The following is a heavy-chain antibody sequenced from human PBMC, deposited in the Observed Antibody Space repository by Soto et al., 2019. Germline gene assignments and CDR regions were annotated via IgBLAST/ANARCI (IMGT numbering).Heavy chain of an antibody. V-gene: IGHV4-59*01. CDR3: ASQYYYDSSGSQTFDY. CDR1: GASISSYY. J-gene: IGHJ4*02. Sequence: SVTLSLTCSVSGASISSYYYTWIRQPPGKGLGWIGDIYYGGGTNYNPSLKSRVTLSVDTSKNQFSLKLSSVTAADTAVYYCASQYYYDSSGSQTFDYWGQGTQVTVSS. D-gene: IGHD3-22*01. CDR2: IYYGGGT.